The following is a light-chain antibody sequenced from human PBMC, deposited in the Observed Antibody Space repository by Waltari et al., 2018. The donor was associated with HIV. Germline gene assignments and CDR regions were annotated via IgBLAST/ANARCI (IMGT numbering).Light chain of an antibody. Sequence: EIVFTQSPGTLSLSPGERATLSCRASQSVSSSYLAWYQQKPGQAPRLLIYGASSRATCIPDRFRSSGSGTDFNHTISRLEPEGFAVYYCQQYGSPKTFGQGTKVEIK. CDR1: QSVSSSY. CDR2: GAS. CDR3: QQYGSPKT. J-gene: IGKJ1*01. V-gene: IGKV3-20*01.